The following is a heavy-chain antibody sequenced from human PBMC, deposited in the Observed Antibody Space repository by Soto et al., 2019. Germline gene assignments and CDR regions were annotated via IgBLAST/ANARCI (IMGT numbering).Heavy chain of an antibody. CDR2: ISGSGGST. J-gene: IGHJ4*02. Sequence: PGESLKISCAASGFTFSSYAMSWVRQAPGKGLEWVSAISGSGGSTYYADSVKGRFTISRDNSKNTLYLQMNSLRAEDTAVYYCAKEGASPRGAYYYDSSGYSPFDYWGQGTLVTVSS. CDR1: GFTFSSYA. D-gene: IGHD3-22*01. CDR3: AKEGASPRGAYYYDSSGYSPFDY. V-gene: IGHV3-23*01.